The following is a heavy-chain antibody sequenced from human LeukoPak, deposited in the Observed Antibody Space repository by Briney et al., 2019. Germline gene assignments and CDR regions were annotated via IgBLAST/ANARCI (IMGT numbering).Heavy chain of an antibody. Sequence: ASVKVSCKASGYTFTSYDINWVRQATGQGLEWMGGIIPIFGTANYAQKFQGRVTITTDESTSTAYMELSSLRSEDTAVYYCARGLIAAAGGLYYYYYMDVWGKGTTVTVSS. D-gene: IGHD6-13*01. J-gene: IGHJ6*03. CDR3: ARGLIAAAGGLYYYYYMDV. CDR2: IIPIFGTA. CDR1: GYTFTSYD. V-gene: IGHV1-69*05.